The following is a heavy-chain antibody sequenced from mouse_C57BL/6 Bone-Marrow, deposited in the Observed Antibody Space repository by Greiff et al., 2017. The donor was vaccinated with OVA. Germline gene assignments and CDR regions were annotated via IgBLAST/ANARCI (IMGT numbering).Heavy chain of an antibody. Sequence: EVKLVESEGGLVQPGSSMKLSCTASGFTFSDYYMAWVRQVPEKGLEWVAHINYDGSSTYYLDSLKSRFIISRDNAKNILYLQMSSLKSEDTATYYCARGGYYYGSSLDYWGQGTTLTVSS. CDR3: ARGGYYYGSSLDY. D-gene: IGHD1-1*01. V-gene: IGHV5-16*01. CDR2: INYDGSST. J-gene: IGHJ2*01. CDR1: GFTFSDYY.